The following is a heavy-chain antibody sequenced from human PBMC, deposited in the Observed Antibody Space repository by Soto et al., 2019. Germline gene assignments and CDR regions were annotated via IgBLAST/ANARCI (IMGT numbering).Heavy chain of an antibody. Sequence: PSETLSLTCAVSGGSISSGGYSWSWIRQPPGKGLEWIGYIYHSGSTYYNPSLKSRVTISVDRSKNQFSLNLSPVTAADTAVYYCARVKSGGGVLYHLDCWGQGTLVTVSS. J-gene: IGHJ4*02. D-gene: IGHD2-8*02. CDR2: IYHSGST. CDR3: ARVKSGGGVLYHLDC. V-gene: IGHV4-30-2*01. CDR1: GGSISSGGYS.